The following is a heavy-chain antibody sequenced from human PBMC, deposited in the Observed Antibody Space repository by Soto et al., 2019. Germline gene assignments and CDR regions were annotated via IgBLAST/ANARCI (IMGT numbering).Heavy chain of an antibody. J-gene: IGHJ4*02. V-gene: IGHV3-48*01. CDR2: ISSSSSTI. D-gene: IGHD3-3*01. CDR3: ARAGGYYDCWSGYSEFYY. CDR1: GFTFSSYS. Sequence: EVQLVESGGGLVQPGGSRRLSCAASGFTFSSYSMNWVRQAPGKGLEWVSYISSSSSTIYYADSVKGRFTISRDNAKISLYLQMNSLRAEDTAVYYCARAGGYYDCWSGYSEFYYWGKGALVTVSS.